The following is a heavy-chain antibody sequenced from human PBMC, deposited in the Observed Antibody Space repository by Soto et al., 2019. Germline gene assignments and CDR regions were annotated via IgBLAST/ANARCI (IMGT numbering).Heavy chain of an antibody. CDR2: IIPIFGTA. J-gene: IGHJ6*02. D-gene: IGHD2-2*01. CDR3: ARDWYCSSTSCYLEPGPYYGMDV. V-gene: IGHV1-69*01. CDR1: GGTFSSYA. Sequence: QVQLVQSGAEVKKPGSSVKVSCKASGGTFSSYAISWVRQAPGQGLEWMGGIIPIFGTANYAQKFQGRVTIIADESTSTAYMELSSLRSEDTAVYYCARDWYCSSTSCYLEPGPYYGMDVWGQGTTVTVSS.